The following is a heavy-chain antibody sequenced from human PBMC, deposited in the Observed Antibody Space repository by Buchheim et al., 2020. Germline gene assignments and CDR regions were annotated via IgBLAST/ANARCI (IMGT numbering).Heavy chain of an antibody. CDR2: IKSNTDGGTT. CDR1: GFTFSNAW. J-gene: IGHJ6*02. D-gene: IGHD4-23*01. CDR3: TTDRGIYGGPWDYYYYGMDV. Sequence: EVQLVESGGGLVKPGGSLRLSCAASGFTFSNAWMSWVRQAPGKGLEWVGRIKSNTDGGTTDYAAPVKGRFTISRDDSKNTLYLQMNSLKTEDTAVYYCTTDRGIYGGPWDYYYYGMDVWGQGTT. V-gene: IGHV3-15*01.